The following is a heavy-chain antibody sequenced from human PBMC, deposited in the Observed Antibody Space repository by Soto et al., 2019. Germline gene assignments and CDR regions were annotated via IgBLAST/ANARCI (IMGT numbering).Heavy chain of an antibody. CDR3: ARDKRGYSYGPFGIDY. Sequence: WGSLRLSCAASGFTFISYGIHFVRHSPVKGLEWVAVIWYDGSNKYYADSVKGRFTISRDNSKNTLYLQMNSLRAEDTAVYYCARDKRGYSYGPFGIDYWGQGTLVTVSS. J-gene: IGHJ4*02. V-gene: IGHV3-33*01. CDR2: IWYDGSNK. D-gene: IGHD5-18*01. CDR1: GFTFISYG.